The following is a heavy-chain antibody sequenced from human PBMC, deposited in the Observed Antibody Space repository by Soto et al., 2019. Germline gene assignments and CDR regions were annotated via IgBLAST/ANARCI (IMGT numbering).Heavy chain of an antibody. D-gene: IGHD3-9*01. Sequence: SETLSLTCAVYGGSLSGYYWSWIRQPPGKGLEWIGEINHSGSTNYNPSLKSRVTISVDTSKNQFSLKLSSVTAADTAVYYRARRVLRYFDWLLLAEMDVWGQGTTVTVS. CDR1: GGSLSGYY. V-gene: IGHV4-34*01. CDR2: INHSGST. CDR3: ARRVLRYFDWLLLAEMDV. J-gene: IGHJ6*02.